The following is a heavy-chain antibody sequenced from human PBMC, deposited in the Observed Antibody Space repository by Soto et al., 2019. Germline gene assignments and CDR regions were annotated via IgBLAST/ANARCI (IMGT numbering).Heavy chain of an antibody. CDR3: ARVAVYYGMDV. V-gene: IGHV4-39*01. J-gene: IGHJ6*02. Sequence: SETLSLTCTVSGGSISSSSYYWGWIRQPPGKGLEWIGSIYYSGSTYYNPSLKSRVTVSVDTSKNQFSLKLSSVTAADTAVYYCARVAVYYGMDVWGQGTTVTVSS. CDR2: IYYSGST. D-gene: IGHD4-17*01. CDR1: GGSISSSSYY.